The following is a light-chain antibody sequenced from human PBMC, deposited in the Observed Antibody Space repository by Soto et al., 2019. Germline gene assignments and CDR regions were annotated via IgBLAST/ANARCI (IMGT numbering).Light chain of an antibody. CDR1: QSLSSGY. CDR2: GAF. J-gene: IGKJ5*01. CDR3: QQRNNWPAIS. Sequence: EIVLTQSPVTLSLSPGERATLSCRASQSLSSGYFAWYQHKPGQGPRLIIYGAFTRATGIPDRFSGSGSGTDFTLTISRLEPEDFAVYYCQQRNNWPAISFGQGTRLEIK. V-gene: IGKV3D-20*02.